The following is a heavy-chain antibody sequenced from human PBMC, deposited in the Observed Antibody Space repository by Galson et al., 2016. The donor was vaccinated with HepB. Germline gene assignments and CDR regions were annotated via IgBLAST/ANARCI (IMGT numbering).Heavy chain of an antibody. Sequence: SLRLSCAVSGLTFSNFWMSWARQAPGKGLEWVGRIKSKADGGTADYVAPVKGRFIISRDDSKNTLYLQMNSLSTEDTAVYYCTTFTKIWGQGTLVTVSS. CDR3: TTFTKI. D-gene: IGHD3-22*01. CDR2: IKSKADGGTA. V-gene: IGHV3-15*01. CDR1: GLTFSNFW. J-gene: IGHJ4*02.